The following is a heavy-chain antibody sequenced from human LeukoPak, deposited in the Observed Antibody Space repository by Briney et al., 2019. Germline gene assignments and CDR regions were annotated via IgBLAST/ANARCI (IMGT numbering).Heavy chain of an antibody. J-gene: IGHJ4*02. Sequence: EASVKVSCKASGYTFTGYYMHWVRQAPGQGLEWMGWINPNSGDTYYAQNFQGRVTMTRDTSISSAYMELSSLRSDDTAVYYCARVWPCANGVCPGVFEYWGQGTLVTVSS. CDR2: INPNSGDT. CDR1: GYTFTGYY. CDR3: ARVWPCANGVCPGVFEY. D-gene: IGHD2-8*01. V-gene: IGHV1-2*02.